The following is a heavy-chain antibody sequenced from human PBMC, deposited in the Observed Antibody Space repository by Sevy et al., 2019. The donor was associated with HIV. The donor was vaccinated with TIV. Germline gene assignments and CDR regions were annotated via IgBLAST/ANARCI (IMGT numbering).Heavy chain of an antibody. V-gene: IGHV3-21*01. CDR2: ISSSSNKI. CDR1: GFSFSTYS. D-gene: IGHD2-15*01. J-gene: IGHJ4*02. Sequence: GGSLRLSCAASGFSFSTYSMNWVRQAPGKGLEWVSSISSSSNKIYYADSVKDRFTISRDNAKNSLFLQMNVLRAEDTAVYYCAGDLGDCSGASCYPFDYWGQGTLVTVSS. CDR3: AGDLGDCSGASCYPFDY.